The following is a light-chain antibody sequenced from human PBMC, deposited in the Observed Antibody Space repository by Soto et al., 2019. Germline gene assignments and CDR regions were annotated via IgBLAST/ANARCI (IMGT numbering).Light chain of an antibody. CDR2: LNSDGSH. J-gene: IGLJ3*02. Sequence: QSVLTQSPSASASLGASVTLTCTLSSGHSSYAIAWHQQQPEKGPRYLMKLNSDGSHSKGDAIPDRFSGSSSGAERYLTIPSLQSEDEADYYCQTWGTGIQVFGGGTKLTVL. CDR1: SGHSSYA. V-gene: IGLV4-69*01. CDR3: QTWGTGIQV.